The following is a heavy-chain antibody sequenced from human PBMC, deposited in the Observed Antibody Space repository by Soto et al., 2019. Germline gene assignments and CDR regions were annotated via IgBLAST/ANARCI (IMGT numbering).Heavy chain of an antibody. CDR3: AREYYGSGKTINWFDP. Sequence: SETLSLTCTVSGGSISSYYWSWIRQPPGKGLEWIGYIYYSGSTNYNPSLKSRVTTSVDTSKNQFSLKLSSVTAADTAVYYCAREYYGSGKTINWFDPWGQGTLVTVSS. D-gene: IGHD3-10*01. CDR1: GGSISSYY. CDR2: IYYSGST. J-gene: IGHJ5*02. V-gene: IGHV4-59*01.